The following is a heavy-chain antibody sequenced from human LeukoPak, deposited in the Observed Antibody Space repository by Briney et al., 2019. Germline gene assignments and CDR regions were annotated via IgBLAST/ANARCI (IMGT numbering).Heavy chain of an antibody. CDR3: AKTPEELLWFGESTYYFDY. CDR1: GFTFSSYG. J-gene: IGHJ4*02. D-gene: IGHD3-10*01. Sequence: GGSLRLSCAASGFTFSSYGISWVRQAPGKGLEWVSAISGSGGSTYYAGSVKGRFTISRDNSKNTLYLQMNSLRAEDTAVYYCAKTPEELLWFGESTYYFDYWGQGTLVTVSS. CDR2: ISGSGGST. V-gene: IGHV3-23*01.